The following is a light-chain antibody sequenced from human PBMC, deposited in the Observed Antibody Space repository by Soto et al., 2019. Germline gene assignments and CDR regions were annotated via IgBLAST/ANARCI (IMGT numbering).Light chain of an antibody. CDR2: DTS. V-gene: IGKV3-11*01. CDR1: QSIDSY. CDR3: QQCSSWPQT. J-gene: IGKJ2*01. Sequence: EIVLTQSPATLSLSPGERATFSCRASQSIDSYLAWYQQKPGQAPRLLIYDTSNRATGIPARFSGGGSGTDFTLTISSLEPEDFAVYYCQQCSSWPQTFGQGTKLEIK.